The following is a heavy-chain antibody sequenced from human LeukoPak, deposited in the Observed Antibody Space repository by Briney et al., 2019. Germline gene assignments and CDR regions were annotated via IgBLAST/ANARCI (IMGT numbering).Heavy chain of an antibody. CDR2: INPNSGGT. J-gene: IGHJ4*02. Sequence: GASVKISPKASGYTFTGYYMHWVRQAPGQGLEWMGWINPNSGGTNYAQKFQGRVTMTRDTSISTAYMELSRLRSDDTAVYYCARDLPALAGFDYWGQGTMVTVSS. CDR3: ARDLPALAGFDY. V-gene: IGHV1-2*02. D-gene: IGHD6-19*01. CDR1: GYTFTGYY.